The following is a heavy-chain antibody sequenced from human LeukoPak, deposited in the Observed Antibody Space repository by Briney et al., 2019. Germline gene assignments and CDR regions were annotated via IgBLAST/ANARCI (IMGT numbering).Heavy chain of an antibody. V-gene: IGHV3-72*01. D-gene: IGHD2-15*01. CDR1: GFTFSDQY. CDR3: ARVVAVVFDI. Sequence: GGSLRLSCAASGFTFSDQYMDWVRQAPGKGLEWVGRTRDKPNTYTTEYAASVKGRFTISRDDSKNSLYLLMNSLKIEDTAIYYCARVVAVVFDIWGQGTMVTVSS. CDR2: TRDKPNTYTT. J-gene: IGHJ3*02.